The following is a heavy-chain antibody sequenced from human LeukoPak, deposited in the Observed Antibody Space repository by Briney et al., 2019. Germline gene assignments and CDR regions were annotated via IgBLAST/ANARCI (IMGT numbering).Heavy chain of an antibody. CDR2: INHSGST. D-gene: IGHD5-18*01. V-gene: IGHV4-34*01. Sequence: GALRLSCAASGFTFSSYAMSWIRQPPGKGLEWIGEINHSGSTNYNPSLKSRVTISVDTSKNQFSLKLSSVTAADTAVYYCARSLWSGYSYEGYWGQGTLVTVSS. CDR3: ARSLWSGYSYEGY. J-gene: IGHJ4*02. CDR1: GFTFSSYA.